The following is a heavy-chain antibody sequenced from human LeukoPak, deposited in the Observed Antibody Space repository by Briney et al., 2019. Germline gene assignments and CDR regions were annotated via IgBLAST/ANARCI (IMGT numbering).Heavy chain of an antibody. CDR2: IRYDGSNK. D-gene: IGHD3-22*01. CDR3: AKDQYYDSSGPDAFDI. Sequence: PGGSLRLSCAASGFTFSSYGMHWVRQAPGKGLEWVAFIRYDGSNKYYADSVKGRSTISRDNSKNTLYLQMNSLRAEDTAVYYCAKDQYYDSSGPDAFDIWGQGTMVTVSS. J-gene: IGHJ3*02. V-gene: IGHV3-30*02. CDR1: GFTFSSYG.